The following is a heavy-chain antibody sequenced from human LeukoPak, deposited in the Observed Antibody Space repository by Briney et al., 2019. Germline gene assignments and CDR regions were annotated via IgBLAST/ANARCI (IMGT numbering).Heavy chain of an antibody. Sequence: PGGSLRLSCAASGFTFSNYWMSWVRQAPGKGLEWVANIKQDGSEKYYVDSVKGRFTISRDNAKNSLYLQMNSLRAEDAAVYYCARESGKLSTFDHWGQGTLVTVSS. CDR1: GFTFSNYW. CDR3: ARESGKLSTFDH. J-gene: IGHJ4*02. V-gene: IGHV3-7*01. CDR2: IKQDGSEK. D-gene: IGHD3-3*01.